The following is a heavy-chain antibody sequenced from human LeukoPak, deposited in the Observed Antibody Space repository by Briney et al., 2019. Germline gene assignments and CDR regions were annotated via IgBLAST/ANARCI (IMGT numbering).Heavy chain of an antibody. CDR2: IIPIFGTA. CDR1: GGTFSSYA. CDR3: ARGWLAETMVVTPYNY. J-gene: IGHJ4*02. Sequence: SVKVSCKASGGTFSSYAINWVRQAPGQGLEWMGGIIPIFGTANYAQKFQGRVTITAVESMSTAYMEVSSLRSEDTAVYYCARGWLAETMVVTPYNYWGQGTLVTVSS. D-gene: IGHD4-23*01. V-gene: IGHV1-69*13.